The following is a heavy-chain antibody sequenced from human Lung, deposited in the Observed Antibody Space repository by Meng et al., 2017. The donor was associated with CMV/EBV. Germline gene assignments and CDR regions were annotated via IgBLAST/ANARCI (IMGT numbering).Heavy chain of an antibody. CDR2: TYYRSKWYH. Sequence: QVQLHQSGPGLVKPSQTPSLTCAISGDIASSNSAAWHWIWQSPSRGLEWLGRTYYRSKWYHEYAVSVKSRITISPDTPKNQFSLQLNSMTPEDTAVYYCARGINGGCGDWGQGTLVTVSS. J-gene: IGHJ4*02. V-gene: IGHV6-1*01. CDR3: ARGINGGCGD. D-gene: IGHD4-23*01. CDR1: GDIASSNSAA.